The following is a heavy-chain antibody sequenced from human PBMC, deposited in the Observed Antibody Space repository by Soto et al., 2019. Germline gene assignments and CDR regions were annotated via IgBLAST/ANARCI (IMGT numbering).Heavy chain of an antibody. CDR1: GYTFTSYG. CDR2: ISAYNGNT. J-gene: IGHJ6*02. D-gene: IGHD3-22*01. Sequence: ASVKVSCKASGYTFTSYGISWVRQAPGQGLEWMGWISAYNGNTNYAQKLQGRVTMTTDTSTSTAYMELRSLRSGDTAVYYCARGLTYYYDSSGYYYDYYYYGMDVWGQGTTVTVSS. V-gene: IGHV1-18*01. CDR3: ARGLTYYYDSSGYYYDYYYYGMDV.